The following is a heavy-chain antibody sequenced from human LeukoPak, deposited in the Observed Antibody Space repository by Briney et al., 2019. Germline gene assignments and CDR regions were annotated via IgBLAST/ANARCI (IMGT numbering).Heavy chain of an antibody. CDR3: ARVRDGYNDAFDI. D-gene: IGHD5-24*01. CDR2: FNPSGGST. CDR1: GYTFISYN. J-gene: IGHJ3*02. Sequence: ASVKVSCKASGYTFISYNINWLRQATGQGLEWMGVFNPSGGSTSYAQKFQGRVTMTRDTSTSTVYMELSSLRSEDAAVYYCARVRDGYNDAFDIWGQGTMVTVSS. V-gene: IGHV1-46*01.